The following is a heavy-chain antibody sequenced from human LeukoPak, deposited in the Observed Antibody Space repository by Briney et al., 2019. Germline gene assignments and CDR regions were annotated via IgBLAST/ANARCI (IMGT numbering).Heavy chain of an antibody. D-gene: IGHD3-22*01. Sequence: ASVKVSCKASGYTFTNYYIHWVRQAPGQRLEWMGIINPSVGSTNYAQKFQGRVTMTRDTSTSTGYMDLSSLRSEDTAVYYCARVCYDSSGYFSIIPGYYYGMDVWGQGTTVTVSS. CDR2: INPSVGST. J-gene: IGHJ6*02. CDR1: GYTFTNYY. V-gene: IGHV1-46*01. CDR3: ARVCYDSSGYFSIIPGYYYGMDV.